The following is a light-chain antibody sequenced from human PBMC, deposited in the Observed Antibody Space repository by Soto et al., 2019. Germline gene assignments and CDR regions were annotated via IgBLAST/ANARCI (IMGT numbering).Light chain of an antibody. CDR2: KAS. CDR3: QQYNTYST. CDR1: QSISSW. J-gene: IGKJ1*01. V-gene: IGKV1-5*03. Sequence: DIQMTQSPSTLSAFVGDRVTITCRASQSISSWLAWYQQKPGEAPKLLINKASTLESGVPSRFSGSGSGTEFTLTISSLQPDDFATYYCQQYNTYSTVGQGTKVEI.